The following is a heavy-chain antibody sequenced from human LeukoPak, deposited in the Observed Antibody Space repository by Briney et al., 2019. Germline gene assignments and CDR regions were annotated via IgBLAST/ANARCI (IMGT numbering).Heavy chain of an antibody. Sequence: GGSLRLSCAASGFTFSDYYMSWIRQAPGKGLEWVSYISSSGSTIYYADSVKGRFTISRDNAKNSLYLQMNSLRAEDTAVYYCARDAQRYYYDSSGASDAFDIWGQGTMVTVSS. CDR3: ARDAQRYYYDSSGASDAFDI. V-gene: IGHV3-11*04. CDR2: ISSSGSTI. J-gene: IGHJ3*02. CDR1: GFTFSDYY. D-gene: IGHD3-22*01.